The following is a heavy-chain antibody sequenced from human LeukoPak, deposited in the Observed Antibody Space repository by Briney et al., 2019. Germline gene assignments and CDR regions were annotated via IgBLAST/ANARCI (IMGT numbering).Heavy chain of an antibody. J-gene: IGHJ4*02. CDR2: IWFDGSKK. Sequence: PGGSLRLSCAPSGFTFSSHGMHWVRQAPGKGLEWVALIWFDGSKKYYADSVKGRFTITRDNSKNTLYLQMNSLRADDTAVYYCAREVAGYCDNWGQGTLVTVSS. D-gene: IGHD6-19*01. V-gene: IGHV3-33*01. CDR3: AREVAGYCDN. CDR1: GFTFSSHG.